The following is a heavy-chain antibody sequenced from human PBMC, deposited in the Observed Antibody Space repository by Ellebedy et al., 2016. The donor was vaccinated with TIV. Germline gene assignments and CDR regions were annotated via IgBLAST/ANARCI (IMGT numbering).Heavy chain of an antibody. J-gene: IGHJ4*02. V-gene: IGHV3-7*01. D-gene: IGHD3-10*01. CDR2: INQDGSET. CDR1: GFTFNSYW. CDR3: ARRSSPFGSGGGIFDN. Sequence: GGSLRLSXAASGFTFNSYWMTWVRQAPGKGLEWVANINQDGSETYYVDSVKGRVTISRDNDKNSLHLQMNSLRVEDTAVYYCARRSSPFGSGGGIFDNWGQGTLVTVSS.